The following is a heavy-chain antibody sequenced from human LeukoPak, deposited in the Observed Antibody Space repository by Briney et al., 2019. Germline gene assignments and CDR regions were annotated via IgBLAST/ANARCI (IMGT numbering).Heavy chain of an antibody. CDR2: INSSGGGT. Sequence: ASVKVSCKASGYIFTRYYIHRVRQAPGQGLEWMGIINSSGGGTSYAQKFQGRVTMTRDASTSTVYMELRSLRSEDTAVYYCARGAPVRFDFWSGLIALFDPWGQGTLVTVSS. D-gene: IGHD3-3*01. J-gene: IGHJ5*02. V-gene: IGHV1-46*01. CDR3: ARGAPVRFDFWSGLIALFDP. CDR1: GYIFTRYY.